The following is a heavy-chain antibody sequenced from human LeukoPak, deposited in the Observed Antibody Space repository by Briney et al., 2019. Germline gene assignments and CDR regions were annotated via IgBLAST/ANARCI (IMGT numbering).Heavy chain of an antibody. CDR1: GGSISSDY. CDR3: ARDHQYYYDSSGYSDY. CDR2: INHSGST. D-gene: IGHD3-22*01. V-gene: IGHV4-34*01. Sequence: SETLSLTCIVSGGSISSDYWSWIRQPPGKGLEWIGEINHSGSTNYNPSLKSRVTISVDTSKNQFSLKLSSVTAADTAVYYCARDHQYYYDSSGYSDYWGQGTLVTVSS. J-gene: IGHJ4*02.